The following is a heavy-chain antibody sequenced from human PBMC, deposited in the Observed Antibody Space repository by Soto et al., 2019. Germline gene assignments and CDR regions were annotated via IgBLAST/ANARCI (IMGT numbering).Heavy chain of an antibody. Sequence: QVQLVESGGGVVQPGRSLRLSCAASGFTFSSHSIQWVRQAPGKGLEWVAVISYDGSIKYYADSVKGRFTISRDNSKNTAYLQMNSLRAENTAVFYCAREWITSGDLDDWGQGTLVIGSS. CDR2: ISYDGSIK. CDR3: AREWITSGDLDD. CDR1: GFTFSSHS. D-gene: IGHD3-10*01. V-gene: IGHV3-30-3*01. J-gene: IGHJ4*02.